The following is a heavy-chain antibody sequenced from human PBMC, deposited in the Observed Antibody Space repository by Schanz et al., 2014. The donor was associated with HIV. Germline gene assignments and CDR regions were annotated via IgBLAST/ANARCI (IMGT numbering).Heavy chain of an antibody. CDR2: ISYDGTNK. J-gene: IGHJ6*02. V-gene: IGHV3-30*03. Sequence: VQLVESGGGLVKPGGSLRLSCAASGFTFNNAWMSWVRQAPGKGLEWVAVISYDGTNKYYTDSVKGRFTISRDSSKNTLYLQMNSLRAEDTAVYYCARDAASHSYGSTMDVWGQGTTVTVSS. CDR1: GFTFNNAW. CDR3: ARDAASHSYGSTMDV. D-gene: IGHD5-18*01.